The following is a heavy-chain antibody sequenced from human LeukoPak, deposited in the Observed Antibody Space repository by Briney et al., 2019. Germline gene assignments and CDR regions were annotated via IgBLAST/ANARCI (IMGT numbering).Heavy chain of an antibody. Sequence: GGSLRLSCAASGFTFDDYGLSWVRQAPGKGLEWVSGINRSGGRKGYADSLKGRFTISRDNAKNTLYLQMNSLRGEDTALYYCARDLTTSDNWGQGTLVTVSS. V-gene: IGHV3-20*04. CDR2: INRSGGRK. CDR1: GFTFDDYG. D-gene: IGHD1/OR15-1a*01. CDR3: ARDLTTSDN. J-gene: IGHJ4*02.